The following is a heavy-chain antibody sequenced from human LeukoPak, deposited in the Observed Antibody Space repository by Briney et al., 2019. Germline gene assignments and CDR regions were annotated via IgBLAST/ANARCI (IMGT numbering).Heavy chain of an antibody. V-gene: IGHV4-4*02. CDR3: ATREYYDSYGYWSY. D-gene: IGHD3-22*01. CDR1: GGSISNDNW. CDR2: INHRGST. J-gene: IGHJ4*02. Sequence: PSGTLSLTCAVSGGSISNDNWWSSLRQPPGKRREWIGEINHRGSTNSNPSLKSQVTTLVDKYKDPFSLKLSSVSAADTAVYYCATREYYDSYGYWSYWGQGPLVTVS.